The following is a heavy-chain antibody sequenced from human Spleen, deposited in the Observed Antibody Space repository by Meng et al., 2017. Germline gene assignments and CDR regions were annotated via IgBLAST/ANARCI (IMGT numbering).Heavy chain of an antibody. CDR1: GGSINSSNW. CDR3: ARVFGDYGGPSGAYYFDY. CDR2: IYHSGST. V-gene: IGHV4-4*02. J-gene: IGHJ4*02. D-gene: IGHD4-23*01. Sequence: QVQLQESGPGLVKPSGTLSLTCAVSGGSINSSNWWSWVRQPPGKGLEWIGEIYHSGSTNYNPSLKSRVTISVDKSKNQFSLKLSSVTAADTAVYYCARVFGDYGGPSGAYYFDYWGQGTLVTVSS.